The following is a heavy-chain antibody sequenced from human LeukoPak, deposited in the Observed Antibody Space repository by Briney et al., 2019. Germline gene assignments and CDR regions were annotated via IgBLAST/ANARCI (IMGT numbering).Heavy chain of an antibody. CDR1: GGSISSFY. Sequence: PSETLSLTCAVSGGSISSFYWSWIRQPPGKGLEWIGYVFYTGDTNSNPSLKSRVTVSLDTSKNQLSLRLTSVTAADTAVYYCARHPFATPFDHWGRGTLVTASS. D-gene: IGHD2-15*01. CDR2: VFYTGDT. CDR3: ARHPFATPFDH. V-gene: IGHV4-59*08. J-gene: IGHJ4*02.